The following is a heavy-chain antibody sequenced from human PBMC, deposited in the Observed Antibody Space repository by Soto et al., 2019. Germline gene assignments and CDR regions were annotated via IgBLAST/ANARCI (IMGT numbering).Heavy chain of an antibody. J-gene: IGHJ3*02. CDR2: IYWDDDK. V-gene: IGHV2-5*02. CDR3: AHRSLVDDAFDI. D-gene: IGHD2-15*01. Sequence: QITLKESGPTLVKPTQTLTLTCTFSGFSLSTSGVGVGWIRQPPGKALEWLALIYWDDDKRYSPSLKSRLTITKDTSENQVVLTMTNMDPVDTATYYCAHRSLVDDAFDIWGQGTMVTVSS. CDR1: GFSLSTSGVG.